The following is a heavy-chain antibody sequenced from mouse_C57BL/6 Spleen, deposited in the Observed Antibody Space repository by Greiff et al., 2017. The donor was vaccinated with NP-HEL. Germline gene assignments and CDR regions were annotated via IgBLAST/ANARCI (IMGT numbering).Heavy chain of an antibody. D-gene: IGHD1-1*01. Sequence: EVQLQQSVAELVRPGASVKLSCTASGFTFKNSYMPWVKQRPEQGLEWIGSIDPVTGSTKYAPKFQGQATITVDTSSNTAYLQLSSLTSEDTAIYYWARESSPAWFADWGQGTLVTVSA. CDR1: GFTFKNSY. CDR3: ARESSPAWFAD. CDR2: IDPVTGST. J-gene: IGHJ3*01. V-gene: IGHV14-3*01.